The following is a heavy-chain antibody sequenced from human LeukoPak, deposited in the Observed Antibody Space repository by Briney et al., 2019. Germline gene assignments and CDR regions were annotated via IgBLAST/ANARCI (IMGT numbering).Heavy chain of an antibody. Sequence: GGSLRLSCAASGFTFSSYGMHWVRQAPGKGLEWVAFIRYDGSNKYYADSVKGRFTISRDNSKNTLYLQMNSLRAEDTAVYYCATQSPGMGLRLGELSVPGYWGQGTLVTVSS. CDR2: IRYDGSNK. D-gene: IGHD3-16*02. V-gene: IGHV3-30*02. J-gene: IGHJ4*02. CDR1: GFTFSSYG. CDR3: ATQSPGMGLRLGELSVPGY.